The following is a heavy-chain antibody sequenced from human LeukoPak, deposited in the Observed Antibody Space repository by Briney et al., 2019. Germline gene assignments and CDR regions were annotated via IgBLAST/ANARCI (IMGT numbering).Heavy chain of an antibody. J-gene: IGHJ5*02. D-gene: IGHD2-15*01. CDR3: ARVGYCSGGSCVDWFDP. CDR2: INPNRGGT. CDR1: GYTFTGYY. V-gene: IGHV1-2*02. Sequence: ASVKVSCKASGYTFTGYYMHWVRQAPGQGLEWMGWINPNRGGTDYAQKFQGRVTMTRDTCISTAYMELSRLRSDDTAVHYCARVGYCSGGSCVDWFDPWGQGSLVGVSS.